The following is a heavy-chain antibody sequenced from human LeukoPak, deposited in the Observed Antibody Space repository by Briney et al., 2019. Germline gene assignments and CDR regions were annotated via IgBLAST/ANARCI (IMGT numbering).Heavy chain of an antibody. J-gene: IGHJ4*02. V-gene: IGHV4-59*08. Sequence: SETLSLTCTVSGGSISSYYWSWIRQPPGKGLEWIGYIYYSGSTNYNPSLKSRVTISVDTSKNQFSLKLSSVTAADTAVYYCARHTREIVDYWGQGTLVTVSS. CDR3: ARHTREIVDY. D-gene: IGHD1-26*01. CDR1: GGSISSYY. CDR2: IYYSGST.